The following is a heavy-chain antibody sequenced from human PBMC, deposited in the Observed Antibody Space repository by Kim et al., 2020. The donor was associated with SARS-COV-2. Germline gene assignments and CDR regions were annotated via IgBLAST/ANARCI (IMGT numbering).Heavy chain of an antibody. D-gene: IGHD6-19*01. CDR1: GGSFSSSGYY. J-gene: IGHJ4*02. V-gene: IGHV4-39*01. CDR2: ISYSGST. Sequence: SETLSLTCTVSGGSFSSSGYYWTWIRQPPGKGLEWIGSISYSGSTYYSPSLRSRITISVDTSKSQFSLKLSSVTAADTAIYYCARRGAVAGNPLFDYWGPRTLVAVSS. CDR3: ARRGAVAGNPLFDY.